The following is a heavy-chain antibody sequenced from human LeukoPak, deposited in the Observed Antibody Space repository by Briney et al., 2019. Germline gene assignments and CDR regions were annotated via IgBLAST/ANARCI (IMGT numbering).Heavy chain of an antibody. V-gene: IGHV4-31*03. CDR2: IYYSGST. CDR1: GGSISSGGYY. CDR3: AGGISNSDYFDY. D-gene: IGHD4-23*01. Sequence: KSSQTLSLTCTVSGGSISSGGYYWSWIRQHPGKGLEWIGYIYYSGSTYYNPSHKSRVTISVDTSKNQFSLKLSSVTAADTAVYYCAGGISNSDYFDYWGQGTLVTVSS. J-gene: IGHJ4*02.